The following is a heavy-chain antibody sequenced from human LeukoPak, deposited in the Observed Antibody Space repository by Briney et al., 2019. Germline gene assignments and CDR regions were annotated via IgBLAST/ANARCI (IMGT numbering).Heavy chain of an antibody. CDR1: GGSISSGTYY. Sequence: SETLSLTCTVSGGSISSGTYYWSWIRQPAGKGLEWIGRIYTSGSINYNPSLKSRVTISVDTSKNQFSLRLSSVTAADTAVYYCARLPNYYGSGSYYNANWFDPWGQGTRVTVSS. CDR3: ARLPNYYGSGSYYNANWFDP. D-gene: IGHD3-10*01. J-gene: IGHJ5*02. V-gene: IGHV4-61*02. CDR2: IYTSGSI.